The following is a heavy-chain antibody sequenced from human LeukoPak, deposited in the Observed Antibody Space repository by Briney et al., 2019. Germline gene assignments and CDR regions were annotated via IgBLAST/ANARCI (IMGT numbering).Heavy chain of an antibody. CDR1: GFTFSSYG. V-gene: IGHV3-30*18. J-gene: IGHJ4*02. D-gene: IGHD3-22*01. Sequence: GRSLRLSCAASGFTFSSYGMHWVRQAPGKGLEWVAVISYDGGNKYYADSVKGRFTISRDNSKNTLYLQMNSLRAEDTAVYYCAKDSVYDYYDSSGSFDYWGQGTLVTVSS. CDR3: AKDSVYDYYDSSGSFDY. CDR2: ISYDGGNK.